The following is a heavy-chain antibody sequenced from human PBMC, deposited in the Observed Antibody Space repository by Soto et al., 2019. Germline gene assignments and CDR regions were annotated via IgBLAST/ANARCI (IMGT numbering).Heavy chain of an antibody. V-gene: IGHV3-9*01. Sequence: EVQLVESGGGLVQPGRSLRLSCAASGFTVDDYAMHWVRQAPGKGLEWVSGISWNSETIDYADSVKGRFTISRDNAKSSLFLKMTSLRPDDTALYYCAKDMKWGGMTTIHYFDSWGQGTLVTVSS. CDR2: ISWNSETI. CDR1: GFTVDDYA. J-gene: IGHJ4*02. CDR3: AKDMKWGGMTTIHYFDS. D-gene: IGHD4-17*01.